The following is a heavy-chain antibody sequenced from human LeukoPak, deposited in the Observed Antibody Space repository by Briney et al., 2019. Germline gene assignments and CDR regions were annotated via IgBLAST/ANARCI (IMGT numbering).Heavy chain of an antibody. J-gene: IGHJ3*02. V-gene: IGHV1-2*02. Sequence: GASVKVSCKASGYTFTAYYMHWVRQAPEQGLEWMGWINPNSGGTNYAQKLQGRVTMTTDTSTSTAYMELRSLRSDDTAVYYCARPPPSCSGGSCSPDDAFDIWGQGTMVTVSS. CDR3: ARPPPSCSGGSCSPDDAFDI. D-gene: IGHD2-15*01. CDR1: GYTFTAYY. CDR2: INPNSGGT.